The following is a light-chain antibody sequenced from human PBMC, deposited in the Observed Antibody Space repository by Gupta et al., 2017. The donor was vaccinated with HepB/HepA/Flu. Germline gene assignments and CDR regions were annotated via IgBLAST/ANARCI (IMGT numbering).Light chain of an antibody. CDR2: AAS. V-gene: IGKV1-39*01. Sequence: DIQMTQSPSSLSASVGERVTITCRASRTISTNLNWYQQKPGKAPKLLIYAASTLQSGVPSRFSGSGSGTDFTHSITSRQPEDFATYYCQQTYSSPPLTFGGGT. J-gene: IGKJ4*01. CDR1: RTISTN. CDR3: QQTYSSPPLT.